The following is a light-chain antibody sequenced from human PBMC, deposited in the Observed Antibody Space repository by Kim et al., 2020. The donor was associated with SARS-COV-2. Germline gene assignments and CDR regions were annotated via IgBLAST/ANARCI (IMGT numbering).Light chain of an antibody. Sequence: VTISCTGSSSNIGAGYDVHWYQQLPGTAPKLLIYGNSNRPSGVPDRFSGSKSGTSASLAITGLQAEDEADYYRQSYDSSLSAHVVFGGGTQLTVL. CDR3: QSYDSSLSAHVV. CDR2: GNS. V-gene: IGLV1-40*01. CDR1: SSNIGAGYD. J-gene: IGLJ2*01.